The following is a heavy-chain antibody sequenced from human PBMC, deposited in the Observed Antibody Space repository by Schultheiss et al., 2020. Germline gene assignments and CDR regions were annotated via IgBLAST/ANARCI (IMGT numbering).Heavy chain of an antibody. Sequence: GGSLRLSCAASGFTFSSYGMHWVRQAPGKGLEWVAVISYDGSNKYYADSVKGRFTISRDNAKNSLYLQMNSLRAEDTAVYYCARASSGWYYWGQGTLVTVAS. CDR2: ISYDGSNK. D-gene: IGHD6-19*01. CDR3: ARASSGWYY. V-gene: IGHV3-30*03. J-gene: IGHJ4*02. CDR1: GFTFSSYG.